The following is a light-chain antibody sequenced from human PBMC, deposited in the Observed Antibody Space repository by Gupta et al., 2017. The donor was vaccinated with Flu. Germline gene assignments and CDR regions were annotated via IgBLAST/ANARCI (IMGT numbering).Light chain of an antibody. J-gene: IGKJ2*01. CDR1: QSLVQRNGFNY. V-gene: IGKV2-28*01. CDR2: LGY. Sequence: IVMTQSPVSLPVTPGEPASISCRSSQSLVQRNGFNYLSWYVQKPGRSPELLIYLGYKRATGVPDRFTGSGSDTDFTLKISSGEAEDVGVYYCMEALQTPYTFGRGTKVEIK. CDR3: MEALQTPYT.